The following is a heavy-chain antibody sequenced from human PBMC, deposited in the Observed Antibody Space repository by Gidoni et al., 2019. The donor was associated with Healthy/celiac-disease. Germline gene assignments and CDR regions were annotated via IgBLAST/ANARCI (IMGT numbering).Heavy chain of an antibody. Sequence: QVQLVESGGGVVQPGRSLRLSCAASGFTFSSYGMHWVRQAPGKGLEWVAVISYDGSNKYYADSVKGRFTISRDNSKNTLYLQMNSLRAEDTAVYYCAKKGPTAGCLNYWGQGTLVTVSS. V-gene: IGHV3-30*18. D-gene: IGHD1-1*01. CDR2: ISYDGSNK. CDR3: AKKGPTAGCLNY. J-gene: IGHJ4*02. CDR1: GFTFSSYG.